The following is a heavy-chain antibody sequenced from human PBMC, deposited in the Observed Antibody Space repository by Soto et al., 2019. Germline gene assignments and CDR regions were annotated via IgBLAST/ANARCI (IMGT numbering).Heavy chain of an antibody. J-gene: IGHJ4*02. V-gene: IGHV1-18*01. D-gene: IGHD3-10*01. CDR2: ISTFSSNT. Sequence: QVQLVQSGAEMRKPGASVTVSCKASGYTFTSHGLTWVRQAPGQGLEWMGWISTFSSNTFYAQNLQDRVTLTADKSKNTVYLELRSLRSDDTAVYYCARGSFGSGTYLAYWGQGTLLLVSS. CDR1: GYTFTSHG. CDR3: ARGSFGSGTYLAY.